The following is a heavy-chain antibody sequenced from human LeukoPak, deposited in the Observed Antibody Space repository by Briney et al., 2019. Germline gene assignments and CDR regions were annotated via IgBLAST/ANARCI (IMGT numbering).Heavy chain of an antibody. CDR3: ARRFTMVRGVIIDDFAFDI. D-gene: IGHD3-10*01. V-gene: IGHV3-66*04. CDR2: IYSGGST. J-gene: IGHJ3*02. Sequence: PGGSLRLSCAASGFTVSSNYMSWVRQAPGKGLEWVSVIYSGGSTYYADSVKGRFTISRDNSKNTLYLQMNSLKAEDTAVYYWARRFTMVRGVIIDDFAFDIWGQGTMVTVSS. CDR1: GFTVSSNY.